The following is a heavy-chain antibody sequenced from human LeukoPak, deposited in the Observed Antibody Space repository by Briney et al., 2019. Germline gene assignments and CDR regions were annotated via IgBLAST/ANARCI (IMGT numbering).Heavy chain of an antibody. CDR1: GFTFSSYS. J-gene: IGHJ4*02. CDR2: ITSSSSI. V-gene: IGHV3-48*01. D-gene: IGHD6-6*01. CDR3: ARTYSSSSGDY. Sequence: GGSLRLSCAASGFTFSSYSMSWVRQAPGKGLEWVSYITSSSSIYYADSVKGRFTISRDNAKNSLYLQMNSLRAEDTAVYYCARTYSSSSGDYWGQGTLVTVSS.